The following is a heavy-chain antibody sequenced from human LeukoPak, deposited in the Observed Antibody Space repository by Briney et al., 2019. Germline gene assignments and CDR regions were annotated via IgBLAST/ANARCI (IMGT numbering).Heavy chain of an antibody. CDR3: GRGHWGLDY. V-gene: IGHV3-7*01. D-gene: IGHD7-27*01. CDR2: IKKDGSEK. Sequence: RGSLRLSCAASGFTFSRYWMSWVRQAPGKGLEWVANIKKDGSEKYYVDSVKGRFTISRDNAKNSLYLQMNSLRAEDTAVYYCGRGHWGLDYWGQGTLVTVSS. J-gene: IGHJ4*02. CDR1: GFTFSRYW.